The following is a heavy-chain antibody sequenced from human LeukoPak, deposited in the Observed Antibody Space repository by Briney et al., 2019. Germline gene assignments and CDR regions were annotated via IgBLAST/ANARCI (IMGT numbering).Heavy chain of an antibody. CDR2: IYYSGST. J-gene: IGHJ4*02. CDR1: GGSISSYY. V-gene: IGHV4-59*01. D-gene: IGHD2/OR15-2a*01. Sequence: PSETLSLTCTVSGGSISSYYWSWIRQPPGKGLEWIGYIYYSGSTNYNPSLKSRVTISVDTSKNQFSLKLSSVTAADTAVYYCARDRRDSYLPMGFDYWGQGTLVTVSS. CDR3: ARDRRDSYLPMGFDY.